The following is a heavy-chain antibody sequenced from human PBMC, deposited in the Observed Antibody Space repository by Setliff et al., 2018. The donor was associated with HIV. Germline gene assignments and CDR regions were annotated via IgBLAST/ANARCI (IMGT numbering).Heavy chain of an antibody. CDR3: AGSMGATKGSWFEP. CDR2: IYSGGTT. D-gene: IGHD1-26*01. J-gene: IGHJ5*02. CDR1: GYSISSGYY. Sequence: SETLSLTCAVSGYSISSGYYWGWIRQPPGKGLEWIGNIYSGGTTYYNSSLRSRVTISVDTSKNQFSLRLTSVSAADTALYYCAGSMGATKGSWFEPWGQGTLVTVSS. V-gene: IGHV4-38-2*01.